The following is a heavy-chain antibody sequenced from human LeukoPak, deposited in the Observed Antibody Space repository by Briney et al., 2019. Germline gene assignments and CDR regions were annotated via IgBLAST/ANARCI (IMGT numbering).Heavy chain of an antibody. D-gene: IGHD6-6*01. CDR2: IIPIFGTA. CDR1: VGTFSSYA. J-gene: IGHJ4*02. CDR3: ASSSSSHYYFDY. Sequence: SVKVSRKASVGTFSSYAISWVRQAPGQGLEWMGGIIPIFGTANYAQKFQGRVTITADESTSTAYMELSSLRSEDTAVYYCASSSSSHYYFDYWGQGTLVTVSS. V-gene: IGHV1-69*01.